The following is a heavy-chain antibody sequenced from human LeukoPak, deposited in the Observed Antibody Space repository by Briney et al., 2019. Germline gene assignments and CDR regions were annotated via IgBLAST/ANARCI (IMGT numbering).Heavy chain of an antibody. CDR3: ARDLVYCTNGVCFTAPPLNWFAP. Sequence: ASVKVSCKASGYTFTGYYMHWVRQAPGQGLEWMGWINPNSGGTNYAQKFQGRVTMTRDTSISTAYMELSRLRSDDTAVYYCARDLVYCTNGVCFTAPPLNWFAPWGQGTLVTVSS. CDR1: GYTFTGYY. CDR2: INPNSGGT. J-gene: IGHJ5*02. V-gene: IGHV1-2*02. D-gene: IGHD2-8*01.